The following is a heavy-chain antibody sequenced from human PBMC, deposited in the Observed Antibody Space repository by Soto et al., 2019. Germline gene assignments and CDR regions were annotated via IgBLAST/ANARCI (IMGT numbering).Heavy chain of an antibody. V-gene: IGHV4-39*01. J-gene: IGHJ3*02. CDR2: IYYSGST. Sequence: SETLSLTCTVSGGSISSSSYYWGWVRQPPGKGLEWIGSIYYSGSTYYNPSLKSRVTISVDTYKNQFSLKLSSVTAADTAVYYCASTPYGSGGSCQAIDAFDIWGKGTMVTVSS. D-gene: IGHD2-15*01. CDR1: GGSISSSSYY. CDR3: ASTPYGSGGSCQAIDAFDI.